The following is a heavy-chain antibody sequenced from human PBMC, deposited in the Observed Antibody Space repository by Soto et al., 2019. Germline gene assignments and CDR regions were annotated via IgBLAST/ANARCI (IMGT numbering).Heavy chain of an antibody. CDR2: IHYSENV. V-gene: IGHV4-59*01. CDR1: GDSIGTYY. J-gene: IGHJ4*02. CDR3: ARDSGSSSRLIKQGFDS. D-gene: IGHD6-13*01. Sequence: SETLSLTCTVTGDSIGTYYWNWFRQPPGKGLEWIGYIHYSENVAYHPSLKSRVTISVDTSKNQFSLRLTSMTAADTAVYFCARDSGSSSRLIKQGFDSWGQGTLVTVSS.